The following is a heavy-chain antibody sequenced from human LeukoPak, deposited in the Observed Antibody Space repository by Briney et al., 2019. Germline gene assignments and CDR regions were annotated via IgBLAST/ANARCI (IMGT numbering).Heavy chain of an antibody. D-gene: IGHD6-13*01. CDR3: ARGPPIAAAGTIYFDY. J-gene: IGHJ4*02. Sequence: PSDTLSLTCTVSGGSISSSSYYWGRGRQPPGKGLEWNGRIYYSGSTYYNPSPKSRVTISVDTSKNQFCLKLSSVTAADTAVYYCARGPPIAAAGTIYFDYWGQGTLVTVSS. CDR2: IYYSGST. CDR1: GGSISSSSYY. V-gene: IGHV4-39*07.